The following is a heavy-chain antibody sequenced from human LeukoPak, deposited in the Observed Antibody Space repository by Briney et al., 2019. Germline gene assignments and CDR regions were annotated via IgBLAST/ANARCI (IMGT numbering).Heavy chain of an antibody. J-gene: IGHJ4*02. CDR2: SFYGGST. CDR3: ARGYYQGSGSYYNPTHFDY. V-gene: IGHV4-59*01. D-gene: IGHD3-10*01. Sequence: PSETLSLTCTVSGGSISSYYWSWIRQPPGKGLAWIGHSFYGGSTNYNPSLKSRVTISVDTSKKQFSLKLSSVTAADTAVYYCARGYYQGSGSYYNPTHFDYWGQGTLVTVSS. CDR1: GGSISSYY.